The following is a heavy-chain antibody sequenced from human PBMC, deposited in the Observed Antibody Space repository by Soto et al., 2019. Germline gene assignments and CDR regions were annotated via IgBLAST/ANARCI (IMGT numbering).Heavy chain of an antibody. D-gene: IGHD1-1*01. CDR2: IRSKANSGAT. V-gene: IGHV3-73*01. CDR1: AFAFSGSS. Sequence: GGSLRLSCARSAFAFSGSSIHWVRQASGKWLEWVGRIRSKANSGATAYAAAVKGRFIVSRDDSKTTSYLQMDRLKTDDTAMYYCFRENDSTYHGMDVWGQGTPVTVSS. CDR3: FRENDSTYHGMDV. J-gene: IGHJ6*02.